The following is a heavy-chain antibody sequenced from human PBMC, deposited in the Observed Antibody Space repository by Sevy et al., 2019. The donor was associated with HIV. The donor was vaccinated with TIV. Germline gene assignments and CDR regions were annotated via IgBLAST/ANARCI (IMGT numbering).Heavy chain of an antibody. CDR3: VISSGWYRGAFDI. D-gene: IGHD6-19*01. CDR1: GGTFSSYA. V-gene: IGHV1-69*13. J-gene: IGHJ3*02. CDR2: IIPIFGTA. Sequence: ASVKVSCKASGGTFSSYAISWVRQAPGQGLEWMGGIIPIFGTANYAQKFQGRVTITADESTSTAYMELSSLRSEDTAVYYCVISSGWYRGAFDIWGQGTMVTVSS.